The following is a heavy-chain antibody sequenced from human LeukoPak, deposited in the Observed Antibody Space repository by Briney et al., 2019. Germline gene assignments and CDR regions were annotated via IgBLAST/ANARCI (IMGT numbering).Heavy chain of an antibody. V-gene: IGHV4-4*02. CDR3: ARIHCDSTGCHYVDY. D-gene: IGHD2-2*01. CDR2: IHHSGNT. Sequence: SETLSLTRAVSGDSISSTNWWSWVRQPPGKGLEWIGEIHHSGNTNYSPSLKSRVTISVDRSKNQFSLKLSSVTAADTAVYYCARIHCDSTGCHYVDYWGQGTLVTVSS. J-gene: IGHJ4*02. CDR1: GDSISSTNW.